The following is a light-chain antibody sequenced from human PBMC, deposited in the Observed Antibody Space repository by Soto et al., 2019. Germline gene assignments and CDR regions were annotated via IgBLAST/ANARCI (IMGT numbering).Light chain of an antibody. Sequence: EIVMTQAPSTLSVSPGGIATFSCRASQSVSSNLAWYQHKPGQAPRLLIYGASTRATGIPARFSGSGSGTEFTLTISSLQSEDFAVYYCQQYNNWPRTFGQGTKVDI. CDR3: QQYNNWPRT. V-gene: IGKV3-15*01. J-gene: IGKJ1*01. CDR1: QSVSSN. CDR2: GAS.